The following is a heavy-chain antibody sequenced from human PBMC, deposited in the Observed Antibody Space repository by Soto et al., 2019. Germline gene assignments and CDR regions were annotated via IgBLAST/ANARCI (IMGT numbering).Heavy chain of an antibody. CDR2: IIPIFGTA. CDR1: GGTFSSYA. J-gene: IGHJ6*02. Sequence: QVQLVQSGAEVKKPGSSVKVSCKASGGTFSSYAISWVRQAPGQGLEWMGGIIPIFGTANYAQKFQGRVTITADESTSTAYMELSSLRSEDTAVYYCAGRTGTTDYYYYYGMDVWGQGTTVTVSS. D-gene: IGHD1-7*01. CDR3: AGRTGTTDYYYYYGMDV. V-gene: IGHV1-69*01.